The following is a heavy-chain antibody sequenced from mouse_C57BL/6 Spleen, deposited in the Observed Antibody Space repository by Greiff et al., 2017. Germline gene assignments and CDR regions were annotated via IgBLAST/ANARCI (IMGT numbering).Heavy chain of an antibody. CDR3: GRGYTWFAY. J-gene: IGHJ3*01. CDR1: GFTFSDYG. V-gene: IGHV5-17*01. Sequence: DVMLVESGGGLVKPGGSLKLSCAASGFTFSDYGMHWVRQAPEKGLEWVAYLSSGSSTIYYADTVKGRFTIYRDNAKNTLFLQMTRLRSEDTAMYYCGRGYTWFAYWGQGTLVTGSA. CDR2: LSSGSSTI.